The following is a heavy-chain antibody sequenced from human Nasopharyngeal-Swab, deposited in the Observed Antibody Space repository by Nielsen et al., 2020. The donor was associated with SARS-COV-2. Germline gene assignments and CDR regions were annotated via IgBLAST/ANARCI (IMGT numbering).Heavy chain of an antibody. V-gene: IGHV1-2*06. CDR2: INPNSGGT. J-gene: IGHJ4*02. CDR1: GYTFTGYY. Sequence: ASVKVSCKASGYTFTGYYMHWVRQAPGQGLEWMGRINPNSGGTNYAQKFQGRVTMTRDTSISTAYMELSRLRSDDTAVYYCARRKEYYYDSSGRREYYFDYWGQGTLVTVSS. CDR3: ARRKEYYYDSSGRREYYFDY. D-gene: IGHD3-22*01.